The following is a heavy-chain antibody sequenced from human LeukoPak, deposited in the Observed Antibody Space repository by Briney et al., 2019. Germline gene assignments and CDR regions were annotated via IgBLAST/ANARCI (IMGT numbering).Heavy chain of an antibody. J-gene: IGHJ4*02. CDR3: ARWDQDSSAYYYFDY. Sequence: SETLSLTCTVSGGSISSYYWSWIRQPPGKGLEWIGYIYYSGSTNYNPSLKCRVTISVDTSKNQFSLKLSSVTAADTAVYYCARWDQDSSAYYYFDYWGQGTLVTVSS. D-gene: IGHD3-22*01. CDR2: IYYSGST. CDR1: GGSISSYY. V-gene: IGHV4-59*08.